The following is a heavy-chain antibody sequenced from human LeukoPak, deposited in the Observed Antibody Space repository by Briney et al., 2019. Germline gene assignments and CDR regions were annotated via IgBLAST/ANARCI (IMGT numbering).Heavy chain of an antibody. V-gene: IGHV4-38-2*02. CDR2: IYHSGST. Sequence: SETLSLTGAVSGYSISSGYYWGWIRQPPAKGLEWIGSIYHSGSTYYNPSLKSRVTISVDTSKNQFSLKLSSVTAADTAVYYCARDQRSGGSFDYWGQGTLVTVSS. CDR3: ARDQRSGGSFDY. D-gene: IGHD2-15*01. J-gene: IGHJ4*02. CDR1: GYSISSGYY.